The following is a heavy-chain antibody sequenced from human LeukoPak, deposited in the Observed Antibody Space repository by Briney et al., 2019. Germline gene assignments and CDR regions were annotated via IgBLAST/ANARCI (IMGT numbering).Heavy chain of an antibody. CDR2: IKQDGSAK. J-gene: IGHJ3*02. CDR3: ARVNPLMAPGAVDI. V-gene: IGHV3-7*01. CDR1: GFTFSSYW. Sequence: GGSLRLSCAASGFTFSSYWMTWVRQAPGKGLAWVANIKQDGSAKYYMDSVKGRFTISRDNAKNSLYLQMNSLGVEDTAVYYCARVNPLMAPGAVDIWGQGTKVAVSS. D-gene: IGHD2-8*01.